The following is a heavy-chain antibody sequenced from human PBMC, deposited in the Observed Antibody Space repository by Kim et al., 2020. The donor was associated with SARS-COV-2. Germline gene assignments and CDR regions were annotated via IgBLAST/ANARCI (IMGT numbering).Heavy chain of an antibody. D-gene: IGHD3-10*01. CDR3: ARGGWGSTDEYFDY. J-gene: IGHJ4*02. Sequence: SETLSLTCTVSGGSISSGDYYWSWIRQPPGKGLEWIGYIYYSGSTYYNPSLKSRVTISVDTSKNQFSLKLSSVTAADTAVYYCARGGWGSTDEYFDYWGQGTLVTVSS. CDR2: IYYSGST. V-gene: IGHV4-30-4*01. CDR1: GGSISSGDYY.